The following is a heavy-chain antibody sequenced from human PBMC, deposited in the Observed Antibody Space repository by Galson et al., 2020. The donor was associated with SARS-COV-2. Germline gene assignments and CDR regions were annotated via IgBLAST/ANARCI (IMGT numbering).Heavy chain of an antibody. CDR3: AKLAEGRRTAEDY. J-gene: IGHJ4*02. CDR1: HFPIISDY. Sequence: ETSETLSLTCTVSHFPIISDYRSWVRQSPGKGLEWIGYITHSGATNYNPSLKSRVIISTDTSKKQFSLKLAYVTAADSAIYYFAKLAEGRRTAEDYWGRGALVSVSS. CDR2: ITHSGAT. V-gene: IGHV4-59*08.